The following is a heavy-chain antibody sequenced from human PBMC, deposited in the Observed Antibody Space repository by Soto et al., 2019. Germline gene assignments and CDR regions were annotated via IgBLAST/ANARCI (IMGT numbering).Heavy chain of an antibody. CDR3: ARYSATYFDFFDDIEV. J-gene: IGHJ6*03. V-gene: IGHV3-23*01. D-gene: IGHD3-9*01. CDR2: ISGSGAST. CDR1: GFTFSDYA. Sequence: EVQLLESGGGLIQPGGTLRISCAASGFTFSDYAMHWVRRAPAKGLEWVSAISGSGASTYYAASVKGRFTISRDNSKYTLYLRMNSLRCEDTAVYYCARYSATYFDFFDDIEVWGIGKTVSVSS.